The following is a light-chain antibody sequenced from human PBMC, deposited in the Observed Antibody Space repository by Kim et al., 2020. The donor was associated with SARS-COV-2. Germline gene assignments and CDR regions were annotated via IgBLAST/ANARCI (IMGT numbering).Light chain of an antibody. CDR2: YDS. CDR1: NIGSES. V-gene: IGLV3-21*04. J-gene: IGLJ3*02. CDR3: QVWDSSSDHWV. Sequence: SYELTQPPSVSVAPGKTARITCGGNNIGSESVHWYQQKPGQAPVLVIYYDSDRPSGIPERFSGSNSGNTATLTISRVEDGDEADYYCQVWDSSSDHWVFGGGTQLTVL.